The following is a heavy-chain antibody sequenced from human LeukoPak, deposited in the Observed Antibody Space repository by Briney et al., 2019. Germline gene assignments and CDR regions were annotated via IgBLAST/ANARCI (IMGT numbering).Heavy chain of an antibody. CDR2: INPNSGGT. J-gene: IGHJ3*02. V-gene: IGHV1-2*02. Sequence: VASVTVSFKASGYTFTGYCMHWVRQAPGQGLEWMGWINPNSGGTNYAQKFQGRVTMTRDTSISTAYMELSRLRSDDTAVYYCARLTYYYDSSGYYCDAFDIWGQGTMVTVSS. CDR3: ARLTYYYDSSGYYCDAFDI. D-gene: IGHD3-22*01. CDR1: GYTFTGYC.